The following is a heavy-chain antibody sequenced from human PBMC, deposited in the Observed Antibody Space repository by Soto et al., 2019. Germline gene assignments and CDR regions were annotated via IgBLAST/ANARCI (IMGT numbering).Heavy chain of an antibody. V-gene: IGHV3-66*04. CDR2: IYSGGST. CDR1: GVTVSSNY. D-gene: IGHD5-18*01. J-gene: IGHJ4*02. Sequence: EVQLVESGGGLVQPGGSLRLSCAASGVTVSSNYMSWVRQAPGKGLEWVSVIYSGGSTYYADSVKGRFTISRDNSKNTLYLQMNCLRAEDTAVHYCARHGYNYGGGYFDYWGQGTLVTVSS. CDR3: ARHGYNYGGGYFDY.